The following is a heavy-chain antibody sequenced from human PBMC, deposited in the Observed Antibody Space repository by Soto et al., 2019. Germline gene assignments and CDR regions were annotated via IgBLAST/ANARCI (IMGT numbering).Heavy chain of an antibody. V-gene: IGHV4-59*01. CDR1: GGSISTYY. Sequence: SETLSLTCTVSGGSISTYYWSWIRQPPGKGLEWIGYIYYSGSTSYNPSLKSRVTISVDTSKNQFSLKLRSVTAADTAVYYCARDRVDPAYYYDSSEEETVSWGQGTLVTVSS. J-gene: IGHJ5*02. CDR2: IYYSGST. D-gene: IGHD3-22*01. CDR3: ARDRVDPAYYYDSSEEETVS.